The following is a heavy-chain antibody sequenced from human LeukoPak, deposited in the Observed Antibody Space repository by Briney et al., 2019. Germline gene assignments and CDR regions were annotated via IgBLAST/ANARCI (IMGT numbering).Heavy chain of an antibody. CDR1: GFTVSSNY. J-gene: IGHJ4*02. V-gene: IGHV3-66*01. CDR3: ASGPYSSSRYDY. Sequence: GGSLRLSCAASGFTVSSNYMSWVRQAPGKGLEWVSIIYTGGSTNYADSVKDRFTISRDNSKNTLYLQMNSLRAEDTAVYYCASGPYSSSRYDYWGQGTLVTVSS. D-gene: IGHD6-6*01. CDR2: IYTGGST.